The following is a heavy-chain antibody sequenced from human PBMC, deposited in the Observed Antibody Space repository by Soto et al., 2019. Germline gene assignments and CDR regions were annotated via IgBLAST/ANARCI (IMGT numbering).Heavy chain of an antibody. CDR1: GFTFSSSA. V-gene: IGHV3-30-3*01. CDR3: ARDVVGATDFYYYGMDV. CDR2: ISYDGSNK. J-gene: IGHJ6*02. Sequence: PGGSLRLSCAASGFTFSSSAISWVRQAPGKGLEWVAVISYDGSNKYYADSVKGRFTISRDNSKNTLYLQMNSLRAEDTAVYYCARDVVGATDFYYYGMDVWGQGTTVTVSS. D-gene: IGHD1-26*01.